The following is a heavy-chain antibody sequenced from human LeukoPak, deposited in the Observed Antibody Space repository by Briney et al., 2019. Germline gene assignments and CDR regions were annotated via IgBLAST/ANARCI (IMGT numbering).Heavy chain of an antibody. CDR3: ARAGTNWLDFDY. CDR1: GGSISSGDFY. V-gene: IGHV4-30-4*01. J-gene: IGHJ4*02. D-gene: IGHD1-1*01. CDR2: IYYSGST. Sequence: PSQTLSLTCTVSGGSISSGDFYWSWIRQPPGKGLEWIGYIYYSGSTYTNPSPKSRCTISVETSKNQFSLKLISVTAADTAVYYCARAGTNWLDFDYWGQGTLVTVSS.